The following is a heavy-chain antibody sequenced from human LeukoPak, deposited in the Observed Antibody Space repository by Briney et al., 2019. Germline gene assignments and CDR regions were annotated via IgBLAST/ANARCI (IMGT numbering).Heavy chain of an antibody. CDR1: GASISRSDYY. J-gene: IGHJ5*02. V-gene: IGHV4-61*08. Sequence: PSETLSLTCTVSGASISRSDYYWSWIRQPPGKGLEWIGYIYYTGSTNYNPSLKSRVTISVDTSKNQFSLKVSSVTAADTAVYYCVRSKSGTYGWFDPWGQGTLVTVSS. D-gene: IGHD4-17*01. CDR3: VRSKSGTYGWFDP. CDR2: IYYTGST.